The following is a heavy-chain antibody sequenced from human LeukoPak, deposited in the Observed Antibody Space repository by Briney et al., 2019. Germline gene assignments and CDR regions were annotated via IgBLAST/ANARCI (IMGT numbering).Heavy chain of an antibody. J-gene: IGHJ4*02. CDR2: TYDSGSS. V-gene: IGHV4-59*01. CDR3: ARGWASSWYYDF. CDR1: GGSMRNYY. D-gene: IGHD2-2*01. Sequence: SETLSLTCAVSGGSMRNYYWSWIRQPPGKGLEWIGYTYDSGSSSYNPSLRSRVSISIDTSKNQFSLNLSSVTAADTAVYYCARGWASSWYYDFWGQGTLVTVPS.